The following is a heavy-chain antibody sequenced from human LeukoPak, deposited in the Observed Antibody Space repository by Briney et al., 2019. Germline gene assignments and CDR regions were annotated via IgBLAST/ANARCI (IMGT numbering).Heavy chain of an antibody. V-gene: IGHV4-4*07. CDR3: ARDATGYSYGYY. J-gene: IGHJ4*02. D-gene: IGHD5-18*01. CDR2: MHTGGST. Sequence: SETLSLTCTVSGGSISGYYWSWIRQPAGKGLECIGRMHTGGSTNYKPSLKSRVTMSVDTSKNQFFLELRSVTAANTAVYYCARDATGYSYGYYWGQGTLVTVSA. CDR1: GGSISGYY.